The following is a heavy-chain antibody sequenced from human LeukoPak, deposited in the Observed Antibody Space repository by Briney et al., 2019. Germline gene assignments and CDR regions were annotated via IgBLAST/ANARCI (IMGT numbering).Heavy chain of an antibody. CDR2: IIPIFGTA. Sequence: SVKVSCKASGGTFSSYTINWVRQAPGQGLEWMGGIIPIFGTAYYAQKFQGRVTITADESTSTAYMELSSLRSEDTAVYYCAKFYDSSGYFDAFDIWGQGTMVTVSS. D-gene: IGHD3-22*01. J-gene: IGHJ3*02. CDR3: AKFYDSSGYFDAFDI. V-gene: IGHV1-69*01. CDR1: GGTFSSYT.